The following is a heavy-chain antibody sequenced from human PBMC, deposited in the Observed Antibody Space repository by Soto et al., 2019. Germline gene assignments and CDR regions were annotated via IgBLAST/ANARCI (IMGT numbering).Heavy chain of an antibody. J-gene: IGHJ1*01. V-gene: IGHV3-23*01. CDR2: IDASDGDA. D-gene: IGHD3-10*01. CDR1: GFTLSSYG. CDR3: AKDSDREYFQH. Sequence: GGSLRLSCAASGFTLSSYGMSWVRQAPEKGLEWVSGIDASDGDAYYADSVKGRFTISRDNSENTLYLQMNSLRVEDTAVYYCAKDSDREYFQHWGQGTLVTVSS.